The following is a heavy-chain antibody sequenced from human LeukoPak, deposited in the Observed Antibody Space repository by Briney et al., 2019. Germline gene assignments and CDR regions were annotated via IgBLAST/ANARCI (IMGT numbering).Heavy chain of an antibody. D-gene: IGHD3-22*01. CDR1: GGSISGYY. V-gene: IGHV4-39*07. CDR2: IYYSGST. Sequence: SETLSLTCTVSGGSISGYYWGWIRQPPGKGLEWIGSIYYSGSTYYNPSLKSRVTISVDTSKNQFSLKLSSVTAADTAVYYCARDFYDSSGYYYGDFDYWGQGTLVTVSS. CDR3: ARDFYDSSGYYYGDFDY. J-gene: IGHJ4*02.